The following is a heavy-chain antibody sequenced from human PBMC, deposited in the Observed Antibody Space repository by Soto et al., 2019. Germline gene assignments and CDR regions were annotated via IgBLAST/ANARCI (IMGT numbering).Heavy chain of an antibody. CDR3: ARGKSIFYGMDV. D-gene: IGHD2-15*01. CDR1: GFTFSDYY. V-gene: IGHV3-11*01. Sequence: QVQLVESGGGLVKPGGSLRLSCAASGFTFSDYYMIWISQAPWKGLEWVSYISSSGTTIYHADSVKGRFTISRDNAKNTRFLQMNSLRAEDTDVYYCARGKSIFYGMDVWGQGTTVTVSS. CDR2: ISSSGTTI. J-gene: IGHJ6*02.